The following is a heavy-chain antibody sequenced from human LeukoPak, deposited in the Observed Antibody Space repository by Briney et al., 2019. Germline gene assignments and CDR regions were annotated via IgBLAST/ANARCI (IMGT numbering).Heavy chain of an antibody. CDR3: ARERYGSGSYSSNWFDP. J-gene: IGHJ5*02. D-gene: IGHD3-10*01. CDR2: FSSSSSYI. CDR1: GFTFSSYS. V-gene: IGHV3-21*01. Sequence: GGSLRLSCAASGFTFSSYSMNWVRRAPGKGLEWVSSFSSSSSYIYYADSVKGRFTISRDNAMNSLYLQMNSMRAEDTAVYYCARERYGSGSYSSNWFDPWGQGTLVTVSS.